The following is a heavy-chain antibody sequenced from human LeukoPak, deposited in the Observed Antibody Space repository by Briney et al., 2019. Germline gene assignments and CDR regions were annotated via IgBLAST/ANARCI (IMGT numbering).Heavy chain of an antibody. CDR1: GFTFSSYA. D-gene: IGHD3-3*01. V-gene: IGHV3-23*01. CDR3: TTYDFWSGYVNY. J-gene: IGHJ4*02. Sequence: GGSLRLSCAASGFTFSSYAMSWVRQAPGKGLEWVSDISGTGGSTYHADSVKGRFTISRDNSKNTLYLQMNSLKTEDTAVYYCTTYDFWSGYVNYWGQGTLVTVSS. CDR2: ISGTGGST.